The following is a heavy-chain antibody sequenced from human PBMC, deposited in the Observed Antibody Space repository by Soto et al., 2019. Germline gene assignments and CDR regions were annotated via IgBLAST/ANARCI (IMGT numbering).Heavy chain of an antibody. CDR3: AHRPGGYMSGWDNGYFDY. Sequence: GSGPTLVNPTQTLTLTCTFSGFSFSTSQVGVGWIRQPPGKAQECLALIYWDDDKRYSPSLRRRLAITKDTSKNQVVLTMTNVDPVDTATYFCAHRPGGYMSGWDNGYFDYWGRGALVTVSS. V-gene: IGHV2-5*02. D-gene: IGHD6-19*01. CDR1: GFSFSTSQVG. CDR2: IYWDDDK. J-gene: IGHJ4*02.